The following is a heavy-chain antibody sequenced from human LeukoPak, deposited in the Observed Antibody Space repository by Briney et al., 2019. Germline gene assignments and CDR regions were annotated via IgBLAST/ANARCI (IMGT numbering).Heavy chain of an antibody. CDR3: LNAAIDY. CDR1: GFTFSSFA. J-gene: IGHJ4*02. Sequence: GSLILSCAASGFTFSSFAMSWVRQAPGKGLEWVSAISGSGGNTYYADSVKGRFTISRDNSKNTLYLQMNSLRAEDTAVYYCLNAAIDYWGQGTLVTVSS. D-gene: IGHD6-25*01. CDR2: ISGSGGNT. V-gene: IGHV3-23*01.